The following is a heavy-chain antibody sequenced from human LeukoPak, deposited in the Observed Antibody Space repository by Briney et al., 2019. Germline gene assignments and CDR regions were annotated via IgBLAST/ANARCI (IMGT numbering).Heavy chain of an antibody. J-gene: IGHJ4*02. D-gene: IGHD3-16*02. CDR1: GVSVSSGSYY. V-gene: IGHV4-61*01. Sequence: SETLSLTCTVSGVSVSSGSYYWSWIRQPPGKGLEWIGDIYYSGRTTYNPSLKSRVTISIDTTKNQFSLKMRSVTAADTAAYYCARGGIAFGGVIVSQRTPFNYWGQGTLVIVSS. CDR3: ARGGIAFGGVIVSQRTPFNY. CDR2: IYYSGRT.